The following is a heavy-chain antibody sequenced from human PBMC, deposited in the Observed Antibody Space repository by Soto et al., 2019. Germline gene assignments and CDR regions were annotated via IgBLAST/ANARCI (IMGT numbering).Heavy chain of an antibody. J-gene: IGHJ6*02. CDR1: GYTFTNYW. CDR3: VASIFYYGMDV. CDR2: IYPGDSDT. Sequence: GESLKISCKGSGYTFTNYWIGWVRQMPGKGLEWMGIIYPGDSDTKYNPSFQGQVTISADKSITTTYLQWSSLKASDTAIYYCVASIFYYGMDVCGQGTTVTVSS. V-gene: IGHV5-51*01.